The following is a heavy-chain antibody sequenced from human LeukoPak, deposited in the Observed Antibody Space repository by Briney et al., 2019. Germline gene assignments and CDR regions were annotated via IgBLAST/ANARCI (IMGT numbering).Heavy chain of an antibody. D-gene: IGHD3-10*01. V-gene: IGHV4-34*01. CDR3: ARVTYYYGSGSYYNDY. CDR1: GGSFSGYY. Sequence: SETLSLTCAVYGGSFSGYYWSWIRQPPGKGLEWIGEINHSGSTNYNPSLKSRVTISVDTSKNQFSLKLSSVTPADTAVYYCARVTYYYGSGSYYNDYWGQGTLVTVSS. J-gene: IGHJ4*02. CDR2: INHSGST.